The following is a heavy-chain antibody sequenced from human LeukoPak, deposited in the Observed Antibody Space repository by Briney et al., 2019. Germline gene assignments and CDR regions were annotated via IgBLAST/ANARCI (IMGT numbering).Heavy chain of an antibody. CDR1: GYTFTGYY. D-gene: IGHD2-2*01. V-gene: IGHV1-2*02. J-gene: IGHJ4*02. CDR2: INPNSGGT. CDR3: ARVPLGDIVVVPAAKASFDY. Sequence: ASVKVSCKASGYTFTGYYMHWVRQAPGQGLEWMGWINPNSGGTNYAQKFQGRVTMTRDTSISTAYMELSRLRSDDTAVYYCARVPLGDIVVVPAAKASFDYWGQGTLVTVSS.